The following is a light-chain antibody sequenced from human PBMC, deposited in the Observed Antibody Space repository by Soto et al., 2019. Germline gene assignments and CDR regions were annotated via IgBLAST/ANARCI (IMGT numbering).Light chain of an antibody. CDR1: QSVSGIY. CDR3: QQYGSSIT. Sequence: EIVLTQPPGTLSLSPGDSPTLSCRASQSVSGIYLAWYQQKPGQAPSLVIYGVSNRATGIPDRFSGRGSGTDFALTIRRLEPEDFAVYYCQQYGSSITFGQGTRLEIK. CDR2: GVS. J-gene: IGKJ5*01. V-gene: IGKV3-20*01.